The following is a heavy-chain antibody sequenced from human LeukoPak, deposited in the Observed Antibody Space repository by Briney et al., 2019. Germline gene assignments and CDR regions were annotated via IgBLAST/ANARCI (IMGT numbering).Heavy chain of an antibody. Sequence: SGTLSLTCAVSGGSISSSNWWSWIRQPAGKGLEWIGRIYTSGSTNYNPSLKSRVTMSVDTSKNQFSLKLSSVTAADTAVYYCARDPYYDFWSGYYTGGWFDPWGQGTLVTVSS. V-gene: IGHV4-4*07. CDR1: GGSISSSNW. CDR3: ARDPYYDFWSGYYTGGWFDP. CDR2: IYTSGST. J-gene: IGHJ5*02. D-gene: IGHD3-3*01.